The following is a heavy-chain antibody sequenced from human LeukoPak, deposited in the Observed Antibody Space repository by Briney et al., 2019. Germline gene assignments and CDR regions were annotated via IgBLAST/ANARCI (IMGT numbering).Heavy chain of an antibody. V-gene: IGHV3-23*01. J-gene: IGHJ4*02. CDR3: AKQSTARSLGE. Sequence: GGSLRLSCTASDFTFSGYEMNWVRQAPGKGLEWVSGISVSGDRTYYADSVRGRFTISRGNSKNTLYLQMNNLRGDDTAVYYCAKQSTARSLGEGGQGTLVTVSS. D-gene: IGHD6-6*01. CDR2: ISVSGDRT. CDR1: DFTFSGYE.